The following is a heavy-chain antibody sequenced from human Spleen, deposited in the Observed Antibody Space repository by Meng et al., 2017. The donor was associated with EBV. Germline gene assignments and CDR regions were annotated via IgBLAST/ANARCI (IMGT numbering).Heavy chain of an antibody. CDR3: ARGHLFHEEY. CDR1: GASFSNFY. D-gene: IGHD3-3*02. CDR2: INHTGST. J-gene: IGHJ4*02. V-gene: IGHV4-34*01. Sequence: HVRRQQWGAGLLKPSETLSLPCAVYGASFSNFYWSWLRQPPGKGLEWIGEINHTGSTNYNPSLKNRVTISVDTSKNQFSLKLNSVTAADTAVYYCARGHLFHEEYWGQGTLVTVSS.